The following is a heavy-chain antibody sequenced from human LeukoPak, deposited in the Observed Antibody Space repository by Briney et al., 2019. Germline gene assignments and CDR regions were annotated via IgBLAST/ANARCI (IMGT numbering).Heavy chain of an antibody. D-gene: IGHD1-26*01. J-gene: IGHJ3*02. V-gene: IGHV3-7*03. CDR3: ARVGSGNFLGAFDI. CDR1: GFTFSRNR. Sequence: PGGSLRLSCAASGFTFSRNRIIWVRQAPGKRLEWVANINQDGSEKYYVDSVKGRFTISRDNAKNSLFLQMNSLRAEDTAVYYCARVGSGNFLGAFDIWGQGTMVTVSS. CDR2: INQDGSEK.